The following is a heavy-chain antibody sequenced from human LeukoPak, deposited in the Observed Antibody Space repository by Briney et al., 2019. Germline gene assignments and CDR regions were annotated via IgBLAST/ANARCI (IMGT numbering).Heavy chain of an antibody. D-gene: IGHD6-19*01. J-gene: IGHJ4*02. Sequence: SQTLSLTCAISGDSVSTYSASWNWIRQSPSRGLEWLGRTYYRTKWYKEYAVSVSSRITINSDTSKNQFSLRLTSVTPEDTAVYYCAREDSGGWFYWGQGTLVTVSS. V-gene: IGHV6-1*01. CDR2: TYYRTKWYK. CDR3: AREDSGGWFY. CDR1: GDSVSTYSAS.